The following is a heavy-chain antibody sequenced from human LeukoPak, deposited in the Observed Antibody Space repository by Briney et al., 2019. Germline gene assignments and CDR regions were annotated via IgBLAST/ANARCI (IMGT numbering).Heavy chain of an antibody. CDR3: ARQVNNWFDP. V-gene: IGHV1-46*01. CDR2: INPSGGGT. J-gene: IGHJ5*02. CDR1: GYTFTNYY. Sequence: ASVKVSCKASGYTFTNYYMHWVRQAPGQGLEWMGIINPSGGGTSYAQKFQGRLTMTRDTSTTTVYMELSSLRSEDTAMYYCARQVNNWFDPWGQGTLVTVSS.